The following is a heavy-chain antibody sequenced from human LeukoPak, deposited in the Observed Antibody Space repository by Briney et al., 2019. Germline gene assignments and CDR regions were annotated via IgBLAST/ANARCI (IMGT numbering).Heavy chain of an antibody. J-gene: IGHJ4*02. V-gene: IGHV1-69*01. CDR2: IIPIFGTA. Sequence: SVNVSCKASGGTFSSYAISWVRQAPGQGLEWMGGIIPIFGTANYAQKFQGRVTITADESTSTAYMELSSLRSEDTAVYYCARDPIEEGDSGTAGYWGQGTLVTVSS. CDR1: GGTFSSYA. D-gene: IGHD1-26*01. CDR3: ARDPIEEGDSGTAGY.